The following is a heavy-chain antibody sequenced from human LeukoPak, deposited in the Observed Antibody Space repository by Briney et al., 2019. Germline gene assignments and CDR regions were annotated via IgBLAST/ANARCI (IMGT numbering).Heavy chain of an antibody. J-gene: IGHJ4*02. D-gene: IGHD3-22*01. CDR2: IGAGGGST. CDR1: GFTFSTHA. Sequence: GSLRLSCVASGFTFSTHAMSWVRLAPGKGLEWVSAIGAGGGSTWYADSVKGRFTISRDNSKDTLYLQMNSLRVEDTATYYCAKRDSSGSYPYYFDYWSQGTLVTVSS. V-gene: IGHV3-23*01. CDR3: AKRDSSGSYPYYFDY.